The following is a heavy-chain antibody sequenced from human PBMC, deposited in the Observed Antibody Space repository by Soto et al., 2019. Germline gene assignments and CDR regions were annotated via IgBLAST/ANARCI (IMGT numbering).Heavy chain of an antibody. Sequence: ASVKVSCKASGGTFSSYAISWVRQAPGQGLEWMGGIIPIFGTANYAQKFQGRVTITADESTSPAYMELSSLRSEDTAVYYCARLAAGDGAEYFQHWGQGTLVTVSS. D-gene: IGHD6-13*01. CDR2: IIPIFGTA. V-gene: IGHV1-69*13. J-gene: IGHJ1*01. CDR1: GGTFSSYA. CDR3: ARLAAGDGAEYFQH.